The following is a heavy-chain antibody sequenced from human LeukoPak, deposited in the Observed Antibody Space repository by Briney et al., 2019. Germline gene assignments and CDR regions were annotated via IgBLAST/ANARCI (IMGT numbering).Heavy chain of an antibody. D-gene: IGHD2-2*01. CDR2: IYTSGST. V-gene: IGHV4-4*07. Sequence: SETLSLTCTVSGGSISSYYWRWIRQPAGKGLEWIGRIYTSGSTNYNPSLKSRVTMSVDTSKNQFSLKLSSVTAADTAVYYCARDSPLRGCSSTSCYPSYYYGMDVWGQGTTVTVSS. CDR3: ARDSPLRGCSSTSCYPSYYYGMDV. J-gene: IGHJ6*02. CDR1: GGSISSYY.